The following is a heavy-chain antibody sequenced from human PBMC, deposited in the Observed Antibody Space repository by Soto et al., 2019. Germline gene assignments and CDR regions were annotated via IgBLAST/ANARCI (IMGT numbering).Heavy chain of an antibody. V-gene: IGHV1-69*12. CDR2: IIPIFRTA. D-gene: IGHD2-2*01. CDR3: ARRYCISTSCHYYGMDV. Sequence: QVQLVQSGAEVKKPGSSVKVSCKASGGTFSTYTVSWVRQAPGQGLEWMGGIIPIFRTANYAQKFQGRVTVTADESQSTAYMELSSLRSEDTAVYYCARRYCISTSCHYYGMDVWGQGTTVTVSS. J-gene: IGHJ6*02. CDR1: GGTFSTYT.